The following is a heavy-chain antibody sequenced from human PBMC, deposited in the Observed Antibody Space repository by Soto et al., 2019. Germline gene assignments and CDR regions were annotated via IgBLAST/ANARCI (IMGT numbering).Heavy chain of an antibody. V-gene: IGHV4-59*01. J-gene: IGHJ5*02. CDR1: GSDITTYY. CDR2: IYDTGST. D-gene: IGHD3-9*01. Sequence: SETLSLTCTVSGSDITTYYWSWLRQSPGKGLEWIGHIYDTGSTTYNPSLKSRVTISVDTPNKQFSLRLTSVTAADTAVYYCARCPIDHNWFDPWGQGTLVTVSS. CDR3: ARCPIDHNWFDP.